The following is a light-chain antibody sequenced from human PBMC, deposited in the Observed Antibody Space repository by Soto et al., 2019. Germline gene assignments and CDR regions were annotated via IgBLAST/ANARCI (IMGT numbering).Light chain of an antibody. CDR1: SSNIGSNY. CDR2: RNN. V-gene: IGLV1-47*01. Sequence: QSVLTQPPSASETPGQRVTISCSGSSSNIGSNYVYWYQQLPGTAPKLLIYRNNERPSGVPDRFSGSTSGTPASLAISGLRSEDEGDYYCATWDDSLSGYYVFGTGTKVTVL. J-gene: IGLJ1*01. CDR3: ATWDDSLSGYYV.